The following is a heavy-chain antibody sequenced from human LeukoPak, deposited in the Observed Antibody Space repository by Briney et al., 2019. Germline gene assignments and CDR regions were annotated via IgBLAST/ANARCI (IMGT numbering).Heavy chain of an antibody. CDR1: GGSFGGYY. J-gene: IGHJ5*02. V-gene: IGHV4-34*01. D-gene: IGHD6-13*01. Sequence: SETLSLTCAVYGGSFGGYYWSWIRQPPGKGLEWIGEINHSGSTNYNSSLKSRVTISVDTSKNQFSLKLSSVTAADTAVYYCATRPDIAATGPGWFDPWGQGTLVTVSS. CDR3: ATRPDIAATGPGWFDP. CDR2: INHSGST.